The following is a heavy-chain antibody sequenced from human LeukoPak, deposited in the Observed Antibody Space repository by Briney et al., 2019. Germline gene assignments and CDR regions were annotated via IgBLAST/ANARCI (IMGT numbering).Heavy chain of an antibody. D-gene: IGHD6-19*01. J-gene: IGHJ4*02. CDR1: GFTFGVYA. V-gene: IGHV3-49*04. CDR3: TRVLAVAAGYFDY. CDR2: IKNKAYGGTA. Sequence: GGSLRLSCTASGFTFGVYAMSWVRQAPGKGRGWVGFIKNKAYGGTAEYAASVKGRFTISRDDSKTIAYLQMNSLKTEDTAVYYCTRVLAVAAGYFDYWGQGTLVTVSS.